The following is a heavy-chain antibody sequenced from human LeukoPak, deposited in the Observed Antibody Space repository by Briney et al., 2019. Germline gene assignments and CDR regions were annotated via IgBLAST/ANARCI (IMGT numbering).Heavy chain of an antibody. CDR3: ASFSSGWYFDY. CDR2: INHSGST. J-gene: IGHJ4*02. CDR1: GVSFSGYY. Sequence: SETLSLTCAVYGVSFSGYYWSWIRQPPGKGLEWIGEINHSGSTNYNPSLKSRVTISVDTSKNQFSLKLSSVTAADTAVYYCASFSSGWYFDYWGQGTLVTVSS. D-gene: IGHD3-22*01. V-gene: IGHV4-34*01.